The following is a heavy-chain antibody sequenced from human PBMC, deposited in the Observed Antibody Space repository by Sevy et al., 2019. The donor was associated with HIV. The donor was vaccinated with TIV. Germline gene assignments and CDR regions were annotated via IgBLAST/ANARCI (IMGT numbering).Heavy chain of an antibody. CDR2: ISAYNGNT. J-gene: IGHJ4*02. Sequence: ASVKVSCKASGYTFTSYDISWVRQAPGQGLEWMGWISAYNGNTNYAQKLQGRVTITTDTSTSTAYMGVRSLRSDDTAVYYCAGGDGRDSYFFDYWGQGTLVTVSS. D-gene: IGHD3-16*01. V-gene: IGHV1-18*01. CDR1: GYTFTSYD. CDR3: AGGDGRDSYFFDY.